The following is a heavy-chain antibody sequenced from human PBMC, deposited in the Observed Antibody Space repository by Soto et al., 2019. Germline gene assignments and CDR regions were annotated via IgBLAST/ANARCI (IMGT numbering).Heavy chain of an antibody. V-gene: IGHV4-34*01. CDR3: ARGDSSSWYPFDY. J-gene: IGHJ4*02. D-gene: IGHD6-13*01. Sequence: SETLSLTCAVYGGSFSGYYWSWIRQPPGKGLEWIGEINHSGSTNYNPSLKSRVTISVDTSKNQFSLKLSSVTAADTAVYYCARGDSSSWYPFDYWGQGTLVT. CDR2: INHSGST. CDR1: GGSFSGYY.